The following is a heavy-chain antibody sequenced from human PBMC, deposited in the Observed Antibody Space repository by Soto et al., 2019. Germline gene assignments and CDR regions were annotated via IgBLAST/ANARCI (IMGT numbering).Heavy chain of an antibody. J-gene: IGHJ4*02. CDR2: INAGNGNT. V-gene: IGHV1-3*01. D-gene: IGHD4-4*01. CDR3: ARELQGLYYFDY. CDR1: EYTFTSYA. Sequence: VASVKVSCKASEYTFTSYAMHWVRQAPGQSLEWMGWINAGNGNTKYSQKFQGRVTITRDTSASTAYMELSSLRSEDTAVYYCARELQGLYYFDYWGLGTLVTVSS.